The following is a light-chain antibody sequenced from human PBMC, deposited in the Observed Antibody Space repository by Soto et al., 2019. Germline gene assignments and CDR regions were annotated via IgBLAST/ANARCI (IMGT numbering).Light chain of an antibody. CDR2: GAS. CDR3: QRYGSSSPFT. Sequence: EIVLTQSPGTLSLSPGERATLSCRASQRVSSSYLAWYQQKPGQAPRLLIYGASTRDTGIPDRFSGSGSGKDFALTISRLEPEDFAVYFCQRYGSSSPFTFGQGTKVEI. J-gene: IGKJ2*01. CDR1: QRVSSSY. V-gene: IGKV3-20*01.